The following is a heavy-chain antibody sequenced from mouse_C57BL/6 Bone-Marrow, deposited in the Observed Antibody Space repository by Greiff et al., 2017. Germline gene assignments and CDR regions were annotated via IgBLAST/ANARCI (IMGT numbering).Heavy chain of an antibody. J-gene: IGHJ1*03. D-gene: IGHD1-1*01. Sequence: QVQLQQSGPELVKPGASVKLSCKASGYTFTDYYMHWVKQRPGQGLEWIGWIFPAGGSTYYNEKFKGKATFTVDNSSSTAYMLLSRLTSADSAVYCWARRGYYDNRDLYDLEVWGTGTTVTVSS. CDR3: ARRGYYDNRDLYDLEV. V-gene: IGHV1-75*01. CDR2: IFPAGGST. CDR1: GYTFTDYY.